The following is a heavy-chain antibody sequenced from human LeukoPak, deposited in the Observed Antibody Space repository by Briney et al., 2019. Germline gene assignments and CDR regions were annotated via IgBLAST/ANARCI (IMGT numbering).Heavy chain of an antibody. D-gene: IGHD6-19*01. CDR3: ARDNEAVAALDAFDI. Sequence: GASVKVSCKASGGTFSSYAISWVRQAPGQGLEWMGGIIPIFGTANYAQRFQGRVTITADESTSTAYMELSSLRAEDTAVYYCARDNEAVAALDAFDIWGQGTMVTVSS. CDR1: GGTFSSYA. CDR2: IIPIFGTA. J-gene: IGHJ3*02. V-gene: IGHV1-69*13.